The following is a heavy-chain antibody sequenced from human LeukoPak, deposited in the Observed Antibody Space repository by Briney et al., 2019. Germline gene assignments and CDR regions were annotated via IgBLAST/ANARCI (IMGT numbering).Heavy chain of an antibody. J-gene: IGHJ5*02. CDR1: GYSFTSYG. CDR3: ARGGYDFWSGYYR. CDR2: MSAYNGKT. Sequence: ASVKVSCKASGYSFTSYGFNWVRQAPGQGLEWMGWMSAYNGKTNYAHSLQGRVTVTADTSTSTAYMELRSLRSEDTAVYYCARGGYDFWSGYYRWGQGTLVTVSS. D-gene: IGHD3-3*01. V-gene: IGHV1-18*01.